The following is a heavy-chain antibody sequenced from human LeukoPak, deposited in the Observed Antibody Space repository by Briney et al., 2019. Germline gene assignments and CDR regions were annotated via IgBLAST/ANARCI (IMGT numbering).Heavy chain of an antibody. CDR2: MNPNSGNT. J-gene: IGHJ4*02. D-gene: IGHD1-1*01. CDR1: GYTFTSYD. V-gene: IGHV1-8*01. CDR3: ERGPGTVFDY. Sequence: ASVKVSCKASGYTFTSYDINWVRQATGQGLEWMGWMNPNSGNTGYAQKFQGRVTMTMNTSISTAYMELRSLRSEDTAVYYCERGPGTVFDYWGQGTLVTVSS.